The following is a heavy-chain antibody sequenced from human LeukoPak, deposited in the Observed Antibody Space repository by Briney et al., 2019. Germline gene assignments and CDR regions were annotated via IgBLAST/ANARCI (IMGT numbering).Heavy chain of an antibody. J-gene: IGHJ4*02. D-gene: IGHD4-23*01. V-gene: IGHV4-59*01. Sequence: SGTLSLTCTVSGGSISGYYWSWIRQPPGKGLEWIGHIYFTGSTHYNPSLKSRVTISLDTSKNQFSLRLRSVTAADTAVYYCARGLPTVVTRHYFDYWGQGTLVTVSS. CDR3: ARGLPTVVTRHYFDY. CDR2: IYFTGST. CDR1: GGSISGYY.